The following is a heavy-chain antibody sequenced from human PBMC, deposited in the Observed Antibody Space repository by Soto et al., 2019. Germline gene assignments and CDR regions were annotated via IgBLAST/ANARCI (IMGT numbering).Heavy chain of an antibody. Sequence: EVQLLESGGGLVQPGGSLRLSCAASGFTFSSYAMSWVRQAPGKGLEWVSAISGSGGSTYYADSVKGRFTISRDNSKNTLYLQMNSLRAEDRAVYYCAKTHRQVNYYGSGISPHGFDYWGQGTLVTVSS. CDR3: AKTHRQVNYYGSGISPHGFDY. CDR1: GFTFSSYA. J-gene: IGHJ4*02. D-gene: IGHD3-10*01. CDR2: ISGSGGST. V-gene: IGHV3-23*01.